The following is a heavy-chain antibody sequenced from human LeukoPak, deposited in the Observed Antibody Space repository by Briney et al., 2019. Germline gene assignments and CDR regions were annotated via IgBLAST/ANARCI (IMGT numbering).Heavy chain of an antibody. CDR1: LGTFSSYT. J-gene: IGHJ4*02. CDR2: IIPIFGIA. V-gene: IGHV1-69*02. D-gene: IGHD3-22*01. Sequence: SVNVSLMSSLGTFSSYTISWVRQAPGQGGEWMGRIIPIFGIANYAQKFQGRVTITADKSTTTAYMELSILRSEDTAVYYCARAPRPNYYYDSSGYYRGWGQGTLVTVSS. CDR3: ARAPRPNYYYDSSGYYRG.